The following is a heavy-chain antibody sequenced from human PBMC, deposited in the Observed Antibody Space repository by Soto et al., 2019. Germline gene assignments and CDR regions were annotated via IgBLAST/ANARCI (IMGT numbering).Heavy chain of an antibody. D-gene: IGHD3-22*01. CDR2: ISYDGSNK. CDR3: AREGITMIVVVITEDAFDI. Sequence: QVQLVESGGGVVQPGRSLRLSCAASGFTFSSYAMHWVRQAPGKGLEWVAVISYDGSNKYYADSVKGRFTISRDNSKNXLXXQMNSLRAEDTAVYYCAREGITMIVVVITEDAFDIWGQGTMVTVSS. J-gene: IGHJ3*02. V-gene: IGHV3-30-3*01. CDR1: GFTFSSYA.